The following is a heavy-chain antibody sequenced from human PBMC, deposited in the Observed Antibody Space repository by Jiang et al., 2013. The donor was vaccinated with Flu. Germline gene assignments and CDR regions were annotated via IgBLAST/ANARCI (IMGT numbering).Heavy chain of an antibody. V-gene: IGHV4-39*01. CDR3: ARRVMPSSGWYGVGYFDY. D-gene: IGHD6-19*01. J-gene: IGHJ4*02. Sequence: GPGLVKPSETLSLTCTVSSGSISSSSYYWGWIRQPPGKGLEWIGSIYDSGSTYYNPSLKSRVTISVDTSKNQFSLKLSSVTAADTAVYYCARRVMPSSGWYGVGYFDYWGQGTLVTVSS. CDR1: SGSISSSSYY. CDR2: IYDSGST.